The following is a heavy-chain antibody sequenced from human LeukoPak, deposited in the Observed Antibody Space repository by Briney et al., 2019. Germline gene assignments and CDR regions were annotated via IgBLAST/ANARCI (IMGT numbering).Heavy chain of an antibody. CDR2: IKQDGSEK. D-gene: IGHD3-16*01. Sequence: GGSLRLSCAASGLTFSNYWMDWVRQAPGKGLEWVANIKQDGSEKNYEDSVKGRFIISRDNAKNSLYLQMNTLRADDTAVYYCARDGFGTGSNWGQGTLVTVSS. J-gene: IGHJ4*02. CDR1: GLTFSNYW. CDR3: ARDGFGTGSN. V-gene: IGHV3-7*03.